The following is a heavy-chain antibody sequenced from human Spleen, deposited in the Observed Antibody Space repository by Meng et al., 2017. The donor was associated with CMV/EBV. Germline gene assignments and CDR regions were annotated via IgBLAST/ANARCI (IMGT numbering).Heavy chain of an antibody. CDR3: ARDRSSGWYSL. CDR2: INDSESA. D-gene: IGHD6-19*01. V-gene: IGHV4-34*01. CDR1: GGSFSAHY. J-gene: IGHJ4*02. Sequence: GSLRLSCAVHGGSFSAHYWSWIRQPPGKGLEWIGEINDSESANSNPSLKRRVTMSVDTSKNQFSLRLSSVTAADTAVYYCARDRSSGWYSLWGQGTLVTVSS.